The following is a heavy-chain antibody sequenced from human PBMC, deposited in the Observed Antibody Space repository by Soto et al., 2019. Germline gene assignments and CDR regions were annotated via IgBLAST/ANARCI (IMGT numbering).Heavy chain of an antibody. CDR1: GGSLSGYY. J-gene: IGHJ4*02. CDR2: IKDGGST. CDR3: ARGQEGVVATH. D-gene: IGHD5-12*01. Sequence: QVQLQQWGAGLLKPSETLSLNCAVNGGSLSGYYWSWIRQPPGKGLEWIGEIKDGGSTNYSPSLTSRATISPAMSNNQFSLRLNAVTAADTGVYYCARGQEGVVATHWDQGTLVTVSS. V-gene: IGHV4-34*01.